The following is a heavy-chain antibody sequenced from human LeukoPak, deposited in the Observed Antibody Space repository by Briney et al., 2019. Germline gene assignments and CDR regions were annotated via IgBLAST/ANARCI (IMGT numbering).Heavy chain of an antibody. V-gene: IGHV3-NL1*01. CDR1: GFTFSSSG. Sequence: PGGSLRLSCAASGFTFSSSGMHWVRQAPGSGLEWVSGLRGAGITTYYADSVKGRFTISRDNSKNTLYLQMNSLGAEDTAVYYCAKGRDIREASGSYHKSPLDYWGQGTLVTVSS. J-gene: IGHJ4*02. CDR3: AKGRDIREASGSYHKSPLDY. D-gene: IGHD3-10*01. CDR2: LRGAGITT.